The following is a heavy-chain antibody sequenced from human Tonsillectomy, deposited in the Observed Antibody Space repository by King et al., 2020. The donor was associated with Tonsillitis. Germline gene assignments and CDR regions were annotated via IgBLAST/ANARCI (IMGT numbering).Heavy chain of an antibody. J-gene: IGHJ4*02. Sequence: QLVQSGGGVVQPGRSLRLSCAASGFTFSSYAMHWVRQAPGKGLEWVAVISYDRSNKYYADSVKGRFTISRDNSKNTLYLQMNSLRAEDTAVYYCARDEAAAGTALDYWGQGTLVTVSS. D-gene: IGHD6-13*01. CDR1: GFTFSSYA. V-gene: IGHV3-30*04. CDR2: ISYDRSNK. CDR3: ARDEAAAGTALDY.